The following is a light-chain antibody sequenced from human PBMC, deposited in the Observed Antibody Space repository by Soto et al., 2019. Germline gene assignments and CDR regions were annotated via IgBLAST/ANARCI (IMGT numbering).Light chain of an antibody. CDR2: EVS. V-gene: IGLV2-14*01. Sequence: QSALTQSASVSGSPGQSITISCTGTSSDIGGYNYVSLYQQHPDKAPKLMIFEVSNRPSGVSNRFSGSKSGNTASLTISGLLPEDEADYYCSSYTTSSTVAFDGGTKLTVL. J-gene: IGLJ2*01. CDR1: SSDIGGYNY. CDR3: SSYTTSSTVA.